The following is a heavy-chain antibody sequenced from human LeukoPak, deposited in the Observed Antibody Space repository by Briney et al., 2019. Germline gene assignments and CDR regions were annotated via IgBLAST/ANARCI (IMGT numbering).Heavy chain of an antibody. J-gene: IGHJ4*02. V-gene: IGHV3-30*02. CDR1: GFTFSSYG. CDR2: IRYDGSNK. Sequence: PGGSLRLSCAASGFTFSSYGMHWVRQAPGKWLEWVAFIRYDGSNKYYADSVKGRFTISRDNSKNTLYLQMNSLRAEDTAVYYCAGRLLVTNVYWGQGTLVTVSS. CDR3: AGRLLVTNVY. D-gene: IGHD4-23*01.